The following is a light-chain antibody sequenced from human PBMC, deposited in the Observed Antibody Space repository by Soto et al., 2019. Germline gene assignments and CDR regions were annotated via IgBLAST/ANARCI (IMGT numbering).Light chain of an antibody. V-gene: IGLV1-51*01. Sequence: QSVLTQPPSVSAAPGQKVTISCSGSSSNIGNNYVSWYQQLPGTAPKLLIYDNNKRPPGIPDRFSGSKSGTSATLGITGLQNGDEADYYCGTWDSSMSAVVFGGGNKVTVL. J-gene: IGLJ2*01. CDR2: DNN. CDR1: SSNIGNNY. CDR3: GTWDSSMSAVV.